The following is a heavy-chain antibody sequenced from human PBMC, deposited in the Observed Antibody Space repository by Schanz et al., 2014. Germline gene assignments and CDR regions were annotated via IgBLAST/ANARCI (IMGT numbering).Heavy chain of an antibody. V-gene: IGHV3-21*04. J-gene: IGHJ4*02. D-gene: IGHD4-17*01. Sequence: VQLVESGGGLVKPGESLRLSCAASGFSLSSYNMNWVRQAPGKGLEWVSSISSTSTYINYADSVKGRFTISRDNSKNTLYLQMNSLRAEDTAVYYCAKDCPSDYGDHCFDFWGQGTLVTVSS. CDR2: ISSTSTYI. CDR3: AKDCPSDYGDHCFDF. CDR1: GFSLSSYN.